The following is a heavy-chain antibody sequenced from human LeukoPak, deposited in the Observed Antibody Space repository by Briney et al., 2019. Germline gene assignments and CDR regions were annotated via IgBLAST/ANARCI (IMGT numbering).Heavy chain of an antibody. CDR3: ARDLYWNDYVWGSYRWSMDV. J-gene: IGHJ6*03. V-gene: IGHV3-13*03. D-gene: IGHD3-16*02. CDR2: IGTAGDT. CDR1: GFTFSSYD. Sequence: GGSLRLXCAACGFTFSSYDMHWVRQATGEGLEWVSAIGTAGDTYYPGSVKGQFTISRENAKNSLYLQMNSLRAGDTAVYYCARDLYWNDYVWGSYRWSMDVWGKGTTVTVSS.